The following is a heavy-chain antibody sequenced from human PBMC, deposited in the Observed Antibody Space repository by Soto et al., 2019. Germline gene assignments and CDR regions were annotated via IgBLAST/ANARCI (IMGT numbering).Heavy chain of an antibody. CDR1: GYTFTGYY. CDR3: ARTCSGGSCFFDY. CDR2: INPNSGGT. J-gene: IGHJ4*02. D-gene: IGHD2-15*01. Sequence: QVQLVQSGAEVKKPGASVKVSCKASGYTFTGYYMHWVRQAPGQGLEWMGWINPNSGGTNYAQKFQGWVTMTRDTSVSTAYMELSRLRSDDTAVYYCARTCSGGSCFFDYWGQGTLVTVSS. V-gene: IGHV1-2*04.